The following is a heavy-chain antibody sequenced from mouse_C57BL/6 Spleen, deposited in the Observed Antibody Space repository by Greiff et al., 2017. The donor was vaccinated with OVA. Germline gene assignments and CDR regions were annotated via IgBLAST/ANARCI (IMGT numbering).Heavy chain of an antibody. CDR2: IHPNSGST. CDR3: AREGQATTFAY. J-gene: IGHJ3*01. Sequence: QVQLQQPGAELVKPGASVKLSCKASGYTFTSYWMHWVKQRPGQGLEWIGMIHPNSGSTNYNEKFKSKATLTVDKSSSTAYMQLSSLTSEDSAVYYCAREGQATTFAYWGQGTLVTVSA. CDR1: GYTFTSYW. D-gene: IGHD3-2*02. V-gene: IGHV1-64*01.